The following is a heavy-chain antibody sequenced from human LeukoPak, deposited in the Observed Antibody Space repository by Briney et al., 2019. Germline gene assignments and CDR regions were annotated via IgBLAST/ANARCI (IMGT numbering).Heavy chain of an antibody. Sequence: SVKVSCKASGGTFSSYAISWVRQAPGQGLEWMGRIIPIFGTANYAQEFQGRVTITTDESTSTAYMELSSLRSEDTAVYYCASLDRLPGIVGAKGDFDYWGQGTLVTVSS. CDR3: ASLDRLPGIVGAKGDFDY. CDR1: GGTFSSYA. V-gene: IGHV1-69*05. J-gene: IGHJ4*02. CDR2: IIPIFGTA. D-gene: IGHD1-26*01.